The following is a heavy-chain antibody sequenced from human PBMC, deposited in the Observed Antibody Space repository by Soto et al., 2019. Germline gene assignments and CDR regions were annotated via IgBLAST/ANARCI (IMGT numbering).Heavy chain of an antibody. CDR1: GYTFTSYG. CDR3: ARAPEYTWSDP. Sequence: ASVKVSCKASGYTFTSYGISWVRQAPGQGLEWMGWISAYNGNTNYAQKHQGRVTMTTDTSTSTAYMELRSLRSDDKAGYYGARAPEYTWSDPGGQGTLVTAPQ. V-gene: IGHV1-18*01. J-gene: IGHJ5*02. CDR2: ISAYNGNT.